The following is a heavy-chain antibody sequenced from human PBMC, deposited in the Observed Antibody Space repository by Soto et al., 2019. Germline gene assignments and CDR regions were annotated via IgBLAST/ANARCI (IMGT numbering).Heavy chain of an antibody. CDR2: IVVGSGNT. V-gene: IGHV1-58*01. CDR3: AADSAAYYYGSGSYGYYYYGMDV. Sequence: SVKVSCKASGFTFTSSAVQWVRQARGQRLEWIGWIVVGSGNTNYAQKFQERVTITRDMSTSTAYMELSSLRSEDTAVYYCAADSAAYYYGSGSYGYYYYGMDVWGQGTTVTVSS. D-gene: IGHD3-10*01. CDR1: GFTFTSSA. J-gene: IGHJ6*02.